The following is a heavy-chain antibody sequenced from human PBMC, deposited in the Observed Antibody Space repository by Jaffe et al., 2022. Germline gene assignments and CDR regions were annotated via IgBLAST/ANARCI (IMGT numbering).Heavy chain of an antibody. CDR1: GFTFSSYA. J-gene: IGHJ4*02. Sequence: EVQLLESGGGLVQPGGSLRLSCAASGFTFSSYAMSWVRQAPGKGLEWVSAISGSGGSTYYADSVKGRFTISRDNSKNTLYLQMNSLRAEDTAVYYCAKADDFWSGYYNHYFDYWGQGTLVTVSS. CDR2: ISGSGGST. CDR3: AKADDFWSGYYNHYFDY. V-gene: IGHV3-23*01. D-gene: IGHD3-3*01.